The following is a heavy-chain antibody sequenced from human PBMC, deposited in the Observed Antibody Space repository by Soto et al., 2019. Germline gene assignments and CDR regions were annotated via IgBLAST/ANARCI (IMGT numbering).Heavy chain of an antibody. Sequence: PSETLSLTCSVSGGSMRGSNYYWGWIRHPPGKGLEWIGSIYHTGSTYYNPSLKSRVSISVDTSKNQFSVILSSVVAADTAVYYCARGSGYGYHYFDYWGQGTLVTVSS. CDR3: ARGSGYGYHYFDY. CDR1: GGSMRGSNYY. J-gene: IGHJ4*01. V-gene: IGHV4-39*01. D-gene: IGHD5-18*01. CDR2: IYHTGST.